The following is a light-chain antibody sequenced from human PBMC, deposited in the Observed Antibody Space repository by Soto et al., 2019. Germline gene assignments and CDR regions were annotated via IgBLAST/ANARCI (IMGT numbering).Light chain of an antibody. CDR3: QQYNNWPPRDT. Sequence: EIVMTQSPATLSVSPGERATLSCRASQSVSSNLAWYQQKPGQAPRLLIYGASTRATGIPARFSGSGSGTEFTLTISSPQSEDFAVYYCQQYNNWPPRDTFGQGTKVDIK. V-gene: IGKV3-15*01. CDR1: QSVSSN. CDR2: GAS. J-gene: IGKJ2*01.